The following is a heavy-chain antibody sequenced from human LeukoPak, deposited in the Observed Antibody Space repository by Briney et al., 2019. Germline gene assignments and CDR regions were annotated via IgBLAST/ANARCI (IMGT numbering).Heavy chain of an antibody. D-gene: IGHD3-16*01. J-gene: IGHJ6*02. CDR2: IYYSGST. V-gene: IGHV4-59*01. Sequence: PSETLSLTCTVSGGSISSYYWSWIRQPRGEGLEGIGYIYYSGSTNYNPSLKSRVTISVDTSKNQFSLKLSSVTAADTAVYYCASTSYYYYYGMDVWGQGTTVTVSS. CDR1: GGSISSYY. CDR3: ASTSYYYYYGMDV.